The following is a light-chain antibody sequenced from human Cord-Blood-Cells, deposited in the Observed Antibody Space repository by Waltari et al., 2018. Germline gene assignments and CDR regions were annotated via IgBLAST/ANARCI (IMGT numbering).Light chain of an antibody. CDR1: SSDVGSYNL. J-gene: IGLJ3*02. CDR2: EVS. V-gene: IGLV2-18*02. Sequence: QSALTQPPSASGSPGQSVTLSCTGTSSDVGSYNLLSWYQLPPGTAPTLMIYEVSNRPSGVPDRFSGSKSGNTASLTISGLQAEDEADYYCSSYTSSSTWVFGGGTKLTVL. CDR3: SSYTSSSTWV.